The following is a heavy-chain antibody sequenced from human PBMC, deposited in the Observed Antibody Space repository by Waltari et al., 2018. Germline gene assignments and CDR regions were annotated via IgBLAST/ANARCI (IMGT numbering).Heavy chain of an antibody. CDR3: ARTYYYGSGRKYYFDY. J-gene: IGHJ4*02. V-gene: IGHV4-38-2*01. Sequence: QVQLQESGPGLVKPSETLSLTCAVSGYSISSGYYWGLIRQPPGKGLEWIGSIDHSGGTYYNPSLKGRVTISVDTAKNQFSLQLSSVTAADTAVYYCARTYYYGSGRKYYFDYWGQGTLVTVSS. CDR1: GYSISSGYY. D-gene: IGHD3-10*01. CDR2: IDHSGGT.